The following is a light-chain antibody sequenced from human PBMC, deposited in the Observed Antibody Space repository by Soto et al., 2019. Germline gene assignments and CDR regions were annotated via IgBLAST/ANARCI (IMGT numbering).Light chain of an antibody. CDR3: QQYNNRSPIT. CDR1: QSAGRN. V-gene: IGKV3-15*01. Sequence: EIVMTQSPVTLSVSPGESATLSCRASQSAGRNLAWYQHRPGQAPRLLIYGASTRATGVPARFSGSGCGREVTLTISGLLPEDFGVYLCQQYNNRSPITFGQGTKLDIK. J-gene: IGKJ5*01. CDR2: GAS.